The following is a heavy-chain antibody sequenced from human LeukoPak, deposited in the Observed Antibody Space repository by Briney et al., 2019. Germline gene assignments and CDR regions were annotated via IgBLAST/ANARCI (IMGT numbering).Heavy chain of an antibody. CDR1: GDSVSSKSAA. J-gene: IGHJ4*02. D-gene: IGHD6-19*01. CDR3: ARSSGWLDY. CDR2: TYYRSKWYN. Sequence: SQTLSLTCAISGDSVSSKSAAWNWIRQSPSRGLEWLGRTYYRSKWYNEYAVSVKGRININPVTSKNQISLQLNSVTPEDTAVYYCARSSGWLDYWGQGTLVTVSS. V-gene: IGHV6-1*01.